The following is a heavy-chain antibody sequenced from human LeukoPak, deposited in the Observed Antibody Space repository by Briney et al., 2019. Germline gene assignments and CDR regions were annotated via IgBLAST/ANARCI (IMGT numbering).Heavy chain of an antibody. D-gene: IGHD3-16*01. CDR2: INHSGST. CDR3: ARSSDPYDYIWGTYSSGVGYFDY. Sequence: SETLSLTCAVYGGSFSGYYWSWIRQPPGRGLEWIGEINHSGSTNYSPSLKSRVTTSVDTSKNQFALKLSSVTAADTAVYYCARSSDPYDYIWGTYSSGVGYFDYWGQGTLVTVSS. CDR1: GGSFSGYY. V-gene: IGHV4-34*01. J-gene: IGHJ4*02.